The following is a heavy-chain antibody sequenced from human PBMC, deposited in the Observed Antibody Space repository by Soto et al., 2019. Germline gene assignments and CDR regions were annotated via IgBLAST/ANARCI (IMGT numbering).Heavy chain of an antibody. CDR3: AREYDSSGDY. CDR1: GGSISSYY. CDR2: IYYSGST. V-gene: IGHV4-39*01. D-gene: IGHD3-22*01. J-gene: IGHJ4*02. Sequence: SETLSLTCTVSGGSISSYYWGWIRQPPGKGLEWIGSIYYSGSTYYNPSLKSRVTISVDTSKNQFSLKLSSVTAADTAVYYCAREYDSSGDYWGQGTLVTVSS.